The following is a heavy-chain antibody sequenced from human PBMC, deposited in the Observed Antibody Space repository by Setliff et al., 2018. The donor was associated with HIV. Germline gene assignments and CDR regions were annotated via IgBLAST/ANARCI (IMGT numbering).Heavy chain of an antibody. CDR3: ARDRGFGEGGFDY. J-gene: IGHJ4*02. Sequence: GSLRLSCAASEFAFSNYWMSWVRQAPGKGLEWVSSISGSSSYIYYADSVKGRFTISRDNAKNSLYLQMNSLRAEDTALYYCARDRGFGEGGFDYWGRGTLVTVSS. CDR1: EFAFSNYW. V-gene: IGHV3-21*01. CDR2: ISGSSSYI. D-gene: IGHD3-10*01.